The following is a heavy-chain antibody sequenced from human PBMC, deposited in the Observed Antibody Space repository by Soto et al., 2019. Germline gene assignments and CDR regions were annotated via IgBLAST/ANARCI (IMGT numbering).Heavy chain of an antibody. CDR2: IYYSGST. V-gene: IGHV4-59*02. CDR3: ARGGRGYCSGGSCYSVPWFDP. J-gene: IGHJ5*02. CDR1: GGPVSSYY. D-gene: IGHD2-15*01. Sequence: PSETLSITCTVSGGPVSSYYWSWIRQPPGKGLEWIGYIYYSGSTNYNPSLKSRVTISVDTSKNQFSLKLSSVTAADTAVYYCARGGRGYCSGGSCYSVPWFDPWGQGTLVTVSS.